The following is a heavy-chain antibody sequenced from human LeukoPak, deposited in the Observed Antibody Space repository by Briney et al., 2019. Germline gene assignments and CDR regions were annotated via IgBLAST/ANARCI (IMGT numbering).Heavy chain of an antibody. V-gene: IGHV3-23*01. D-gene: IGHD3-16*01. Sequence: PGGSLRLSCAASGFIFRNNAMTWVRQAPGKGLEWVSAVSGVGGSTYYADSVKGRFTISRDNSKSTLYLQMNSLSAEDTAVYYCAKRTVGEGPPFDYWGQGTLVTVSS. CDR3: AKRTVGEGPPFDY. CDR2: VSGVGGST. J-gene: IGHJ4*02. CDR1: GFIFRNNA.